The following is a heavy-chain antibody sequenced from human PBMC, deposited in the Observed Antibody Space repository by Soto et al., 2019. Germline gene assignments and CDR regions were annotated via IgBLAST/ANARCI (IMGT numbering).Heavy chain of an antibody. Sequence: PWETLSLTCTVSGGSISSSSYYWGWIRQPPGKGLEWIGSIYYSGSTYYNPSLKSRVTISVDTSKNQFSLKLSSVTAADTAVYYCARHGLRYFDWLKYPPDRDYWGQGTLVTVSS. CDR2: IYYSGST. V-gene: IGHV4-39*01. CDR3: ARHGLRYFDWLKYPPDRDY. J-gene: IGHJ4*02. D-gene: IGHD3-9*01. CDR1: GGSISSSSYY.